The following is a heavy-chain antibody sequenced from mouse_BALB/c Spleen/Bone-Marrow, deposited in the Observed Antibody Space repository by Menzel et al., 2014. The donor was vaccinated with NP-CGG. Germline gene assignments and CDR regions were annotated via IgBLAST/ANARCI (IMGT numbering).Heavy chain of an antibody. CDR1: GYTFTSYY. V-gene: IGHV1S81*02. CDR3: TRLSLLRGYFDY. Sequence: QVQLQQSGAELVKPGTSVKLSCKASGYTFTSYYIYWVKQRPGQGLKWIGEINPSNDGTNFNEKFKSKATLTVDKSSSTAYMQLSSLTSEDSAVYYCTRLSLLRGYFDYWGQGTTLTVSS. CDR2: INPSNDGT. J-gene: IGHJ2*01. D-gene: IGHD1-2*01.